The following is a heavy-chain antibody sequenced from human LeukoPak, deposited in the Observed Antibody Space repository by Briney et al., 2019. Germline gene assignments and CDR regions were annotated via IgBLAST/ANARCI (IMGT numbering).Heavy chain of an antibody. CDR1: GGSISSSSYY. J-gene: IGHJ4*02. CDR2: IYYSGST. D-gene: IGHD3-10*01. CDR3: ARRVVVRFRELGYSDY. V-gene: IGHV4-39*01. Sequence: SETLSLTCTVSGGSISSSSYYWGWIRQPPGKGLEWIGSIYYSGSTYYNPSLKSRVTISVDTSKNQFSLKLSSVTAADTAVYYCARRVVVRFRELGYSDYWGQGTLVTVSS.